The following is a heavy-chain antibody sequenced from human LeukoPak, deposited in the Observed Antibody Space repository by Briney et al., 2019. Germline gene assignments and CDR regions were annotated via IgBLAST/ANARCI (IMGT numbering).Heavy chain of an antibody. CDR1: GGTFNSYA. D-gene: IGHD4-23*01. CDR2: IIPIFGTA. Sequence: SVKVSSKASGGTFNSYAISWVRQAPGQGVEWMGGIIPIFGTANYAQKFQGRVTITTDESTSTACMELSSLRSEDTAVYYCARYGYGGKEYYFDYWGQGTLVTVSS. CDR3: ARYGYGGKEYYFDY. J-gene: IGHJ4*02. V-gene: IGHV1-69*05.